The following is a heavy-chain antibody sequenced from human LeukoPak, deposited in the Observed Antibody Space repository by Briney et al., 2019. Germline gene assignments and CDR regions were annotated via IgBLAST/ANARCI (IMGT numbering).Heavy chain of an antibody. CDR2: IYYSGST. V-gene: IGHV4-59*08. Sequence: PSETLSLTCTVSGGSISSYYWSWIRQPPGKGLEWIGYIYYSGSTNYNPSLKSQVTISVDTSKNQFSLKLSSVTAADTAVYYCATTQYSSGWAGYYGMDVWGQGTTVTVSS. D-gene: IGHD6-19*01. J-gene: IGHJ6*02. CDR3: ATTQYSSGWAGYYGMDV. CDR1: GGSISSYY.